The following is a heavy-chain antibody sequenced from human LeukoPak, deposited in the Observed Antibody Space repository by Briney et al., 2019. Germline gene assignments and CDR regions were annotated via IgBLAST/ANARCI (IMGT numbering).Heavy chain of an antibody. CDR1: GFTFSSYW. CDR3: ARGAYQLPLGAFDI. CDR2: ISSSNTYI. Sequence: PGGSLRLSCAASGFTFSSYWMSWIRQAPGKGLEWVSSISSSNTYIYYADSVKGRFTISRDNAKNSLYLQMNSLRAEDTAVYYCARGAYQLPLGAFDIWGQGTMVTVSS. J-gene: IGHJ3*02. D-gene: IGHD2-2*01. V-gene: IGHV3-21*01.